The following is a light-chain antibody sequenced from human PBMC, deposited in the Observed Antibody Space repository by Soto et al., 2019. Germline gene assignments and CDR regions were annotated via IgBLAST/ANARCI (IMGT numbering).Light chain of an antibody. CDR2: EGT. CDR1: SSEVGTYNL. Sequence: QSALTQPASVSGSPGQSITISCTGTSSEVGTYNLVSWYQQHPGKAPKVMIYEGTKRPSGVSNRFSGSKSGNTASLTISGLQAEDEADYYCCSYATSTTYVFGTGTKVTVL. CDR3: CSYATSTTYV. V-gene: IGLV2-23*01. J-gene: IGLJ1*01.